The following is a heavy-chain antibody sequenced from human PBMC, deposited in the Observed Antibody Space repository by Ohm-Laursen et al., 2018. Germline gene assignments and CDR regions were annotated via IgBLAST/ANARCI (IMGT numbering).Heavy chain of an antibody. D-gene: IGHD4-23*01. CDR3: AKPHDYGGMGYFEY. Sequence: SLRLSCAASGFTFSSYGMHWVRQVPGKGPEWLSFISYDGSNEYFADSVKGRFTISRDNSKNTLYLQLNRLTLEDTAVYHCAKPHDYGGMGYFEYWGQGTLVTVSS. CDR2: ISYDGSNE. CDR1: GFTFSSYG. V-gene: IGHV3-30*18. J-gene: IGHJ4*02.